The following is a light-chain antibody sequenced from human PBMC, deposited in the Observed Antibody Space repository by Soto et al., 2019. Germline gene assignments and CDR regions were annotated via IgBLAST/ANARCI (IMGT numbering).Light chain of an antibody. Sequence: QSVLTQPPSASGSPGQSVTISCTGISSDVGTYIYVSWYQHHPGKAPKLIIYEASKRPSGVPDRFSGSKSGDTASLTVSGLQAEDEVDYYCGSYAGGHYPYDFGTGTMVNVL. V-gene: IGLV2-8*01. CDR2: EAS. CDR1: SSDVGTYIY. CDR3: GSYAGGHYPYD. J-gene: IGLJ1*01.